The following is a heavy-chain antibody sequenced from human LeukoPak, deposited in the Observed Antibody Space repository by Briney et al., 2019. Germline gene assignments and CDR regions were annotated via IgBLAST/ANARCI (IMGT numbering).Heavy chain of an antibody. CDR2: INHSGST. Sequence: SETLSLTCAVYGGSFSGYYWSWIRQPPGKGLEWIGEINHSGSTNYNPSLKSRVTISVDTSKNQFSLKLSSVTAVDTAVYYCASLSESSSRDYWGQGTLVTVSS. D-gene: IGHD6-13*01. CDR1: GGSFSGYY. CDR3: ASLSESSSRDY. V-gene: IGHV4-34*01. J-gene: IGHJ4*02.